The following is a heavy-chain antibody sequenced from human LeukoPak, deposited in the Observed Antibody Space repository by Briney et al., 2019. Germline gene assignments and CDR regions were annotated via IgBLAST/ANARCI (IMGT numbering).Heavy chain of an antibody. V-gene: IGHV3-23*01. J-gene: IGHJ4*02. Sequence: GGSLRLSCAASGFTFSSYAMSWVRQAPGKGLEWVSAISGSGGSTYYADSVKGRFTISRDNSKNTLYLQMNSLRAEDTAVYYCANPNFDDYASSGSVFDYWGQGTLVTVSS. CDR3: ANPNFDDYASSGSVFDY. CDR2: ISGSGGST. CDR1: GFTFSSYA. D-gene: IGHD3-22*01.